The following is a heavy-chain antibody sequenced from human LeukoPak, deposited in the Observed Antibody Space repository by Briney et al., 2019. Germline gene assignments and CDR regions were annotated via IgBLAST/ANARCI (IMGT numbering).Heavy chain of an antibody. D-gene: IGHD3-22*01. J-gene: IGHJ4*02. CDR1: GYPFTGYY. V-gene: IGHV1-2*02. CDR3: ARDLYDYDSSGLDY. Sequence: ASVKVSCKASGYPFTGYYLHWVRQAPGQGLEWMGWINPDSGGTDYEQKFQGRVTMTRDTSISTAYMELSRLRSDDTAVYYCARDLYDYDSSGLDYWGQGTLVTVSS. CDR2: INPDSGGT.